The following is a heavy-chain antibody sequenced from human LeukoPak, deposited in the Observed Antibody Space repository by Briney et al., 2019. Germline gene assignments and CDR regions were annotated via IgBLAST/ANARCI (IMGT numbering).Heavy chain of an antibody. V-gene: IGHV3-23*01. Sequence: GGSLRLSCAASGFTFSSYAMSWVRQAPGKGLEWVSAISGSGGSTYYADSVKGRFTISRDNSKNTLYLQMNSLRTEDTAVYYCARQSYYYDSSGHYVYYFDYWGQGTLVTASS. CDR3: ARQSYYYDSSGHYVYYFDY. CDR2: ISGSGGST. J-gene: IGHJ4*02. CDR1: GFTFSSYA. D-gene: IGHD3-22*01.